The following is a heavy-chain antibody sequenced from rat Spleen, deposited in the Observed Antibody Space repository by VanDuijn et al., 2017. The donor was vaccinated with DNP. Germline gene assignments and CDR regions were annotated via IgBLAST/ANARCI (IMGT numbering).Heavy chain of an antibody. D-gene: IGHD1-4*01. Sequence: EVQLVESGGGLVQPGRSLKLSCAASGFTFSDYNMAWVRQAPKKGLEWVATIIYDGSRTYYRDSVKGRFTISRDNAESTLYLQMDSLRSEDTATYYCATHTAGSPLFDDWGQGVMVTVSS. CDR2: IIYDGSRT. V-gene: IGHV5S10*01. CDR1: GFTFSDYN. CDR3: ATHTAGSPLFDD. J-gene: IGHJ2*01.